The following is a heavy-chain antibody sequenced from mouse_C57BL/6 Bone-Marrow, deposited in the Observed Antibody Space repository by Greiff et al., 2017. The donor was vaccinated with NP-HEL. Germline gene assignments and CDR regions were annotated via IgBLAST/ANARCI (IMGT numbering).Heavy chain of an antibody. J-gene: IGHJ3*01. CDR3: AIHYYGSSSWFAY. V-gene: IGHV1-76*01. CDR2: IYPGSGNT. Sequence: QVQLQQSGAELVRPGASVKLSCKASGYTFTDYYINWVKQRPGQGLEWIARIYPGSGNTYYNEKFKGKATLTAEKSSSTAYMQLSSLTSEDSAVYFCAIHYYGSSSWFAYWGQGTLVTVSA. D-gene: IGHD1-1*01. CDR1: GYTFTDYY.